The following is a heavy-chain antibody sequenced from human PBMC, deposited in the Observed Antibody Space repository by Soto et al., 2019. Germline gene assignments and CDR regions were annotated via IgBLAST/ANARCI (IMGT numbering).Heavy chain of an antibody. J-gene: IGHJ3*02. D-gene: IGHD2-21*02. CDR1: GFTFGDYA. CDR3: LTCGGDCYYDAFDI. V-gene: IGHV3-49*05. CDR2: IRSKAYGGTT. Sequence: EVQLVESGGGLVKPGRSLRLSCTASGFTFGDYAMSWLRQAPGKGLEWVGFIRSKAYGGTTEYAASVKGRFTISRDDSKSIAYLQTNSLKTEDTAVYYCLTCGGDCYYDAFDIWGQGTMFTVSS.